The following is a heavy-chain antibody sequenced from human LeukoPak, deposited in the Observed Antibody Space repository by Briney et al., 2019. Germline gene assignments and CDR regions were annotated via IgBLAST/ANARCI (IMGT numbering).Heavy chain of an antibody. Sequence: SETLSLTCTVSGYSISCGYYWGWIGPIPGKGLEWIGKGFHDGDTHYNPSLKSRVTISLDTSKNQVPLRLSSVIAADTALYYCARESSRDLAFDVWGQGTMVTVSS. CDR2: GFHDGDT. J-gene: IGHJ3*01. D-gene: IGHD6-13*01. CDR3: ARESSRDLAFDV. V-gene: IGHV4-38-2*02. CDR1: GYSISCGYY.